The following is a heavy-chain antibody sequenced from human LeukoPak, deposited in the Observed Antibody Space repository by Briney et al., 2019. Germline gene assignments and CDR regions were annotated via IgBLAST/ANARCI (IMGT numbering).Heavy chain of an antibody. D-gene: IGHD5-18*01. J-gene: IGHJ5*02. CDR1: GGSFSGYY. CDR3: ARGGYSYGPTNWFDP. V-gene: IGHV4-34*01. CDR2: INHSGST. Sequence: SETLSLTCAVYGGSFSGYYWSWIRQPPGKGLEWIGEINHSGSTNYNPSLKSRVTISVDTSKNRFSLKLSSVTAADTAVYYCARGGYSYGPTNWFDPWGQGTLVTVSS.